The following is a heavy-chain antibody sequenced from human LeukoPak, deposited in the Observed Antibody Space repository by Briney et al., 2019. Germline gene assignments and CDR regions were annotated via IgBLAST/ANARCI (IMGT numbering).Heavy chain of an antibody. Sequence: PGGSLRLSCVASGFTFSNFRMSWVRQAPGKGLEWVSGISGSGDNTYYADSVKGRFTISRDNSKNTLYVQVNSLGTEDTAAYYCAKGSYYDSSGSFYFDYWGQGTLVTVSS. D-gene: IGHD3-22*01. CDR3: AKGSYYDSSGSFYFDY. CDR2: ISGSGDNT. CDR1: GFTFSNFR. J-gene: IGHJ4*02. V-gene: IGHV3-23*01.